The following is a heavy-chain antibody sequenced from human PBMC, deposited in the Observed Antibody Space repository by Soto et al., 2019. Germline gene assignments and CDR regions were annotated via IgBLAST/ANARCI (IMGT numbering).Heavy chain of an antibody. Sequence: PGGSLRLSCAASGFTFSSYSMNWVRQAPGKGLEWVSYISSSSSTIYYAGSVKGRFTISRDNAKNSLYLQMNSLRDEDTAVYYCARDAVPATYDILTGWYSLVWFDPWGQGTLVTVSS. CDR2: ISSSSSTI. J-gene: IGHJ5*02. CDR3: ARDAVPATYDILTGWYSLVWFDP. D-gene: IGHD3-9*01. CDR1: GFTFSSYS. V-gene: IGHV3-48*02.